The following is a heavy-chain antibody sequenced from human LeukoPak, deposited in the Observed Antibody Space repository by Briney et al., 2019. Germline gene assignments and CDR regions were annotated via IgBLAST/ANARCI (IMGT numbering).Heavy chain of an antibody. J-gene: IGHJ4*02. V-gene: IGHV3-23*01. CDR3: AKDQGNRLEYSGYDYSDY. CDR1: GFTFSYYA. D-gene: IGHD5-12*01. CDR2: ISATGGST. Sequence: GGSLRLSCAASGFTFSYYAMTWVRQAPGKGLEWVSVISATGGSTYYADSVRGRFTISRDNSKNTLYLQMNSLRAEDAAVYYCAKDQGNRLEYSGYDYSDYWGQGTLVTVSS.